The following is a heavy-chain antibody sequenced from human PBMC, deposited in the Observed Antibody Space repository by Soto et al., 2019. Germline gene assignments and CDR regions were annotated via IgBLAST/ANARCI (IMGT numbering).Heavy chain of an antibody. Sequence: GGSLRLSCAASGFTFSSYSMNWVRQAPGKGLEWVSSISSSSSYIYYADSVKGRFTISRDNAKNSLYLQMNSLRAEDTAVYYCARDGELGYCSSTSCPNWFDPWGQGTLVTVSS. CDR3: ARDGELGYCSSTSCPNWFDP. CDR1: GFTFSSYS. D-gene: IGHD2-2*01. CDR2: ISSSSSYI. V-gene: IGHV3-21*01. J-gene: IGHJ5*02.